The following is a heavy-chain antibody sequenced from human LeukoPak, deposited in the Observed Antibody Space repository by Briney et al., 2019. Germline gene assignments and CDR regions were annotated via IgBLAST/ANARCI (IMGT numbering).Heavy chain of an antibody. Sequence: ASVKVSCKASGYTFTSYDINWVRQATGQGLEWMGWMNPNSGNTGYAQKFQGRVTMTRNTSISTAYMELSSLRSEDTALYYCARDRGAFGGLRHPMDVWGKGTTVTVSS. V-gene: IGHV1-8*01. CDR3: ARDRGAFGGLRHPMDV. CDR1: GYTFTSYD. J-gene: IGHJ6*03. CDR2: MNPNSGNT. D-gene: IGHD3-16*01.